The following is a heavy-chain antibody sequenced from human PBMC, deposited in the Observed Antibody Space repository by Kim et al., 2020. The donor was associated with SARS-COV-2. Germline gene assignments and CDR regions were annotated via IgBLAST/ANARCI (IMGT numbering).Heavy chain of an antibody. CDR2: IYYSGST. Sequence: SETLSLTCTVSGGSISSGGYYWSWIRQHPGKGLEWIGYIYYSGSTYYNPSLKSRVTISVDTSKNQFSLKLSSVTAADTAVYYCARCITMIVVDSPVAFDIWGQGTMVNVSS. J-gene: IGHJ3*02. CDR3: ARCITMIVVDSPVAFDI. D-gene: IGHD3-22*01. V-gene: IGHV4-31*03. CDR1: GGSISSGGYY.